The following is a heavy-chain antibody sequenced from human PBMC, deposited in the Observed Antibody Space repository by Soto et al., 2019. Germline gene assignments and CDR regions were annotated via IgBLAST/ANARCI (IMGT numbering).Heavy chain of an antibody. CDR3: ATACRDGYNCLDY. D-gene: IGHD1-1*01. J-gene: IGHJ4*02. CDR1: GYTFTGYY. V-gene: IGHV1-2*04. Sequence: ASVKVSCKASGYTFTGYYIHWVRQAPGQGLEWMGWINPNSGGTNYAQKFQGWVTMTRDTSISTAYMELSRLRSDDTAVYFCATACRDGYNCLDYWGQGTLVNVSS. CDR2: INPNSGGT.